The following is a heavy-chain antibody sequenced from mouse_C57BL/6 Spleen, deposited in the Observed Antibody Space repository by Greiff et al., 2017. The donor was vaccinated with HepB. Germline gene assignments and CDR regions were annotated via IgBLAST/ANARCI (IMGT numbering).Heavy chain of an antibody. J-gene: IGHJ2*01. CDR2: IYPGDGDT. CDR1: GYAFSSSW. D-gene: IGHD1-1*01. Sequence: VQLQQSVPELVKPGASVKISCKASGYAFSSSWMNWVKQRPGKGLEWIGRIYPGDGDTNYNGKFKGKATLTADNSSSTAYMQLSSLTSEDSAVYFCARGDYYGSTSYFDYWGQGTTLTVSS. CDR3: ARGDYYGSTSYFDY. V-gene: IGHV1-82*01.